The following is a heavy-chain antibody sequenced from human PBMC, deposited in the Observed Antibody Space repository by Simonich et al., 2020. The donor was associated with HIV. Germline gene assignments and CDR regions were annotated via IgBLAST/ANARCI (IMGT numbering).Heavy chain of an antibody. Sequence: QITLKESGPTLVKPTQTLTLTCTFSGFSLSTSGVGVGWIRQPPGKALEWLALIYWDDDKRYSPSLKSRLTITKDPSKNQVVLTMTNMDPVDTATYYCAHSPGGGSGSYYNYFDYWGQGTLVTVSS. V-gene: IGHV2-5*02. D-gene: IGHD3-10*01. CDR1: GFSLSTSGVG. CDR3: AHSPGGGSGSYYNYFDY. J-gene: IGHJ4*02. CDR2: IYWDDDK.